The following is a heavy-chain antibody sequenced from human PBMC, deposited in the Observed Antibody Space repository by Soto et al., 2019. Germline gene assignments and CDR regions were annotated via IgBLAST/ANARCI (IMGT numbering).Heavy chain of an antibody. J-gene: IGHJ4*02. CDR3: ARGSTYYYDSSGYYIYYFDY. CDR1: AFTFSTYW. V-gene: IGHV3-7*03. CDR2: IKQDGSEK. D-gene: IGHD3-22*01. Sequence: PGGSLRLSCAASAFTFSTYWMSWVRQAPGKGLEWVANIKQDGSEKYYVDSVKGRFTISRDNAKNSLYLQMNSLRAEDTAVYYCARGSTYYYDSSGYYIYYFDYWGQGTQVTVSS.